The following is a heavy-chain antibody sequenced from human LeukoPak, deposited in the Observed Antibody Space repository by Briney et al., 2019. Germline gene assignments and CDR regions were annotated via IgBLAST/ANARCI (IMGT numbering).Heavy chain of an antibody. CDR3: ARDIVGATGEFDP. CDR2: IIPILGIA. CDR1: VGTFSSYA. D-gene: IGHD1-26*01. Sequence: GASVKVSCKSSVGTFSSYAISWVRQAPGQGLEWMGRIIPILGIANYAQKFQGRVTITADKSTSTAYMELSSLRSEDTAVYYCARDIVGATGEFDPWGQGTLVTVSS. J-gene: IGHJ5*02. V-gene: IGHV1-69*04.